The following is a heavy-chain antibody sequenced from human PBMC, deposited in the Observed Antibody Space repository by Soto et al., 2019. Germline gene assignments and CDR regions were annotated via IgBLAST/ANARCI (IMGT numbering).Heavy chain of an antibody. V-gene: IGHV3-13*01. CDR2: IGAAGDT. D-gene: IGHD3-16*01. CDR3: AAGGVTSVAQFDY. CDR1: GFTFSNYA. Sequence: EVQLVESGGGLVQPGGSLRLSCAASGFTFSNYAMHWVRQPTGKCLEWVSGIGAAGDTYYPGSVKGRFTISRENAKNSLDLQMNSLRAGDTAVYYCAAGGVTSVAQFDYWGQGTLVTVSS. J-gene: IGHJ4*02.